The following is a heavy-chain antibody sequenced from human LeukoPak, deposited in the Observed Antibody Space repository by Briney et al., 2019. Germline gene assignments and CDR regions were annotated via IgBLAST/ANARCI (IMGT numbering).Heavy chain of an antibody. CDR1: GFTFSSYA. V-gene: IGHV3-23*01. CDR3: LGSGYSSS. CDR2: ISGTGGST. Sequence: QPGGSPRLSCAASGFTFSSYAINWVRQAPGKGLEWVSGISGTGGSTHYADSVKGRFTISRDNSKNTLYLQMNSLRAEDTAVYYCLGSGYSSSWGQGTLVTVSS. D-gene: IGHD6-6*01. J-gene: IGHJ4*02.